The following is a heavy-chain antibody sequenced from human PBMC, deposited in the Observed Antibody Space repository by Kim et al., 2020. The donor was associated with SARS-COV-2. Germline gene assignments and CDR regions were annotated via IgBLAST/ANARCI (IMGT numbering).Heavy chain of an antibody. Sequence: RFTISRDKSKNTLYLKMNGLRAEDTAVYYCAKDLITMIVVARYVGLFDYWGQGTLVTVSS. D-gene: IGHD3-22*01. CDR3: AKDLITMIVVARYVGLFDY. V-gene: IGHV3-23*01. J-gene: IGHJ4*02.